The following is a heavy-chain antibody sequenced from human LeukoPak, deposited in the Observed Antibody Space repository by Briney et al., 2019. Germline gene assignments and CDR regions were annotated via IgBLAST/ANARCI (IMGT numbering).Heavy chain of an antibody. CDR2: MSYSGSS. D-gene: IGHD5-18*01. V-gene: IGHV4-59*08. J-gene: IGHJ4*02. CDR1: GGSISTSY. CDR3: ARLQLWSYYFDY. Sequence: SETLSLTCTVSGGSISTSYWTWIRQPPGKGLEWIGYMSYSGSSNYNPSLKSRVTISVDTSKNQFSLKLSSVTAADTAVYYCARLQLWSYYFDYWGQGTLVTVSS.